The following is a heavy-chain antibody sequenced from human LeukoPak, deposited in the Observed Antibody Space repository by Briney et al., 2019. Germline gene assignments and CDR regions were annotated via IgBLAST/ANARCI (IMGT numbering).Heavy chain of an antibody. CDR3: ARGPRGAAAGTY. Sequence: GGSLRLSCAASGFTVSSNYMSWVRQAPGKGLEWVSVIYSGGSTYYADSVKGRFTISRDNSKNTLYLQMNGLRAEDTAVYYCARGPRGAAAGTYWGQGTLVTVSS. D-gene: IGHD6-13*01. V-gene: IGHV3-66*01. CDR2: IYSGGST. CDR1: GFTVSSNY. J-gene: IGHJ4*02.